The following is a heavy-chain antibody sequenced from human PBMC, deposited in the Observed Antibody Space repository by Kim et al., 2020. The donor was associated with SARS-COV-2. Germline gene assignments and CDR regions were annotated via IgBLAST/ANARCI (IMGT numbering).Heavy chain of an antibody. J-gene: IGHJ4*02. CDR3: ARAVDTAMDIFDY. Sequence: YANSVKGRFTISRDNSKNTLYLQMGSLRAEDMAVYYCARAVDTAMDIFDYWGQGTLVTVSS. V-gene: IGHV3-64*01. D-gene: IGHD5-18*01.